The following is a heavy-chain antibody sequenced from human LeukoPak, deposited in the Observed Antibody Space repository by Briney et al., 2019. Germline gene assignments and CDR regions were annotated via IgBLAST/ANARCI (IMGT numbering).Heavy chain of an antibody. J-gene: IGHJ4*02. D-gene: IGHD3-16*01. CDR1: GFTFSSYG. Sequence: GGSLRLSCAASGFTFSSYGMRWVRQAPGKGLEWVAVISYDGSNKYYADSVKGRFTISRDNSKNTLYLQMNSLRAEDTAVYYCAKDPPPYYDYIWGSYTRGYFDYWGQGTLVTVSS. V-gene: IGHV3-30*18. CDR3: AKDPPPYYDYIWGSYTRGYFDY. CDR2: ISYDGSNK.